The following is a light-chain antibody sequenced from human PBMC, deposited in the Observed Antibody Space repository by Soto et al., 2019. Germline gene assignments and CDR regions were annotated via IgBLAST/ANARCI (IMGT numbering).Light chain of an antibody. CDR3: QQHGT. CDR2: GAS. CDR1: QSVSSN. V-gene: IGKV3-15*01. Sequence: EIVMTQSPATLSVSPGERATLSCRASQSVSSNLAWYQQKPGQAPRLLIYGASTRATGIPARFSGSGSGTEFTLTLRSLQSEDFAVYYCQQHGTFGQGTKVVIK. J-gene: IGKJ1*01.